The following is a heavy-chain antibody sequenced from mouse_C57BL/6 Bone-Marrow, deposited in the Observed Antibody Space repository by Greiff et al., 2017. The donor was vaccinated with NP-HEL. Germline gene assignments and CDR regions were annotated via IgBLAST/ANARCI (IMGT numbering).Heavy chain of an antibody. Sequence: QVHVKQSGAELVKPGASVKISCKASGYAFSSYWMNWVKERPGKGLEWIGQIYPGDGDTKYNGKFKGKATLTADKSSRTAYMQVSSLTSEDSAVYFGARGDYGSSRFGYAMDYWGQGTSVTVSS. V-gene: IGHV1-80*01. CDR1: GYAFSSYW. CDR2: IYPGDGDT. CDR3: ARGDYGSSRFGYAMDY. J-gene: IGHJ4*01. D-gene: IGHD1-1*01.